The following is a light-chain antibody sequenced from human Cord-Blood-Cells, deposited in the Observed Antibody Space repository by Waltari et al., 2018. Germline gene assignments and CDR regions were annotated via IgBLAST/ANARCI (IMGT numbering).Light chain of an antibody. Sequence: DIQMTQSTSTLSASVGDRVTITCRASQSISSWLAWYQQKPGKAPKLLIYDASSLESGVPSRFSGSGSGTEFTRTISSLQPDDFATYYCQQYNSYWTFGQGTKVEIK. V-gene: IGKV1-5*01. CDR3: QQYNSYWT. J-gene: IGKJ1*01. CDR2: DAS. CDR1: QSISSW.